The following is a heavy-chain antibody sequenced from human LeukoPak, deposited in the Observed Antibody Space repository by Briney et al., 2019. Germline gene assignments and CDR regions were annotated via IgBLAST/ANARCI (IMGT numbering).Heavy chain of an antibody. D-gene: IGHD2-2*01. CDR1: GGSFSGYY. CDR2: INHRGST. Sequence: SETLSLTCAVYGGSFSGYYWSWIRQPPGKGLEWIGEINHRGSTNYNPSLKSPVTISVDTSQNQISLKLTSVTAADTAVYYCARRRLVVIPPARAKFDYWGQGTPVTVSS. V-gene: IGHV4-34*01. J-gene: IGHJ4*02. CDR3: ARRRLVVIPPARAKFDY.